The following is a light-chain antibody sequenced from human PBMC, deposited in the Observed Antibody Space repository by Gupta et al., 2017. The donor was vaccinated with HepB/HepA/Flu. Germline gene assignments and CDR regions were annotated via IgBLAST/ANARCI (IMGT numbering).Light chain of an antibody. V-gene: IGLV1-51*02. Sequence: VLPQPPPVSAAPGQKVTISCSGSSSNIGSFYVSWYQQLPGTAPKLLIYENNNRPSGIPDRFSGSKSGTSATLGVTELQTGDEADYYCGTCDSTLSADVFGTGTKVTVL. J-gene: IGLJ1*01. CDR2: ENN. CDR3: GTCDSTLSADV. CDR1: SSNIGSFY.